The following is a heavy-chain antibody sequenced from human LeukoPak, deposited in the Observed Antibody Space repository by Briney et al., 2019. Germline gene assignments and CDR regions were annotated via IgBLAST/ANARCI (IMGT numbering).Heavy chain of an antibody. CDR2: INWNGGST. V-gene: IGHV3-20*04. CDR1: GFTFDDYG. Sequence: GSLRLSCAASGFTFDDYGMNWVRPAPGKGLDWVSGINWNGGSTGYADSVKGRFTLSRDNAKNSLYLQMNSLRAEDTALYYCARVYELREEDYYYYYMDVWGKGTTVTVSS. J-gene: IGHJ6*03. D-gene: IGHD5/OR15-5a*01. CDR3: ARVYELREEDYYYYYMDV.